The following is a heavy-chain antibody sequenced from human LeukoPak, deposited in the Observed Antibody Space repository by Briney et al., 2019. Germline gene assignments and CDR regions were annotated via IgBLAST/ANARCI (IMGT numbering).Heavy chain of an antibody. CDR3: AKEWLRNWFDP. D-gene: IGHD5-12*01. Sequence: GGSLRLSCAASGFTFSNYGLNWVRQAPGKGLEWVSHISSSGSAKYYADSVKGRFTISRDNAKNSLYLQMNSLRAEDTAVYYCAKEWLRNWFDPWGQGTLVTVSS. V-gene: IGHV3-48*01. CDR1: GFTFSNYG. J-gene: IGHJ5*02. CDR2: ISSSGSAK.